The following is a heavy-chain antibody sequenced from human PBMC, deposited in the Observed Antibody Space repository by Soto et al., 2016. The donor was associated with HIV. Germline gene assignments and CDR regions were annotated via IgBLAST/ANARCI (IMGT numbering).Heavy chain of an antibody. D-gene: IGHD3-22*01. CDR3: ARDHYYDSSGYYKAADDAFDI. CDR2: ITSSSNYI. J-gene: IGHJ3*02. CDR1: GFTFSSYS. Sequence: EVQLVESGGGLVKPGGSLRLSCAASGFTFSSYSTNWVRQAPGKGLEWVSSITSSSNYIYYADSVKGRFTISRDNAKNSLYLQMNSLRAEDTAVYYCARDHYYDSSGYYKAADDAFDIWGQGTMVTVSS. V-gene: IGHV3-21*01.